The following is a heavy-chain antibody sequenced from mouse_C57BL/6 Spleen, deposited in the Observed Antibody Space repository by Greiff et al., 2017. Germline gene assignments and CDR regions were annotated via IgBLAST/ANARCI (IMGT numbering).Heavy chain of an antibody. V-gene: IGHV8-12*01. Sequence: QVTLKVSGPGILQSSQTLSLTCSFSGFSLSTSGMGVSWIRQPSGKGLEWLAHIYWDDDKRYNPSLKSRLTISKDTSRNQVFLKITSVDTADTATYYCARSSITTVVATRYFDVWGTGTTVTVSS. CDR1: GFSLSTSGMG. J-gene: IGHJ1*03. D-gene: IGHD1-1*01. CDR2: IYWDDDK. CDR3: ARSSITTVVATRYFDV.